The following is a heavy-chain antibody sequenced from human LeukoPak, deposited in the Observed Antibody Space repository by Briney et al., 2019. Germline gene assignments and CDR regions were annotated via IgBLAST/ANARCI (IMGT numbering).Heavy chain of an antibody. V-gene: IGHV3-30*03. CDR2: IPYDGSNK. D-gene: IGHD2-15*01. J-gene: IGHJ4*02. Sequence: GGSLRLSCAASGFTFSSYGMHWVRQAPGKGLEWVAVIPYDGSNKYYADSVKGRFTISRDNSKNTLYLQMNSLRAEDTAVYYCATDPRAVVAATSYWGQGTLVTVSS. CDR3: ATDPRAVVAATSY. CDR1: GFTFSSYG.